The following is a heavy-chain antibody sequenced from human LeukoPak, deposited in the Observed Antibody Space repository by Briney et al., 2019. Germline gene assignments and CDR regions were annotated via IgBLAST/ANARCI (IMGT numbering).Heavy chain of an antibody. CDR2: IYSGGGT. Sequence: GGSLRLSCAASGFTVSSNYMSWVRQAPGKGLEWVSVIYSGGGTYYADSVKGRFTISRDNSKNTLYLQMNSLRAEDTAVYYCARVNVGYCSSTSCQDVWGKGTTVTVSS. V-gene: IGHV3-66*02. J-gene: IGHJ6*04. CDR3: ARVNVGYCSSTSCQDV. D-gene: IGHD2-2*01. CDR1: GFTVSSNY.